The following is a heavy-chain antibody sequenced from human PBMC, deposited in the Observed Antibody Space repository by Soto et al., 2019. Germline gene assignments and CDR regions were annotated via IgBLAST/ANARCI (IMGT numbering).Heavy chain of an antibody. CDR3: ARDHRVADYGDTNFDN. D-gene: IGHD4-17*01. CDR1: GGSFSGYY. V-gene: IGHV4-34*01. J-gene: IGHJ4*02. CDR2: INHSGNT. Sequence: QAQLQQWGAGLLKPSETLSLTCAVYGGSFSGYYWSWIRQPPGKGLEWIGEINHSGNTNYNPSLKSRATISGDTSKKQFSLKLNFVSAADTAVYYCARDHRVADYGDTNFDNWGQGTLVTVSS.